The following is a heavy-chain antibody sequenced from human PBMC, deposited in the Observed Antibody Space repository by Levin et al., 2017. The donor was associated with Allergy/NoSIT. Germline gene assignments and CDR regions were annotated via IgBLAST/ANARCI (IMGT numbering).Heavy chain of an antibody. CDR1: GGSISSGGYY. D-gene: IGHD4-17*01. CDR2: IYYSGST. J-gene: IGHJ4*02. Sequence: SETLSLTCTVSGGSISSGGYYWSWIRQHPGKGLEWIGYIYYSGSTYYNPSLKSRVTMSVDTSKNQFSLKLSSVTAADTAVYYCARIHLGGGYGDYGSRSFDYWGQGALVTVSS. CDR3: ARIHLGGGYGDYGSRSFDY. V-gene: IGHV4-31*03.